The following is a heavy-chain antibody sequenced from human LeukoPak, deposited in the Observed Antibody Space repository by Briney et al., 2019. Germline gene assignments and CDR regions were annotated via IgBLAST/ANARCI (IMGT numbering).Heavy chain of an antibody. D-gene: IGHD2-15*01. CDR2: IYYSGST. CDR1: GGSIRSYY. V-gene: IGHV4-59*08. J-gene: IGHJ5*02. Sequence: SETLSLTCTVSGGSIRSYYWSWIRQPPGKGLEWIGYIYYSGSTYYNPSLKSRVTISVDTSKNQFSLKLSSVTAADTAVYYCARVVVVAATMIDPWGQGTLVTVSS. CDR3: ARVVVVAATMIDP.